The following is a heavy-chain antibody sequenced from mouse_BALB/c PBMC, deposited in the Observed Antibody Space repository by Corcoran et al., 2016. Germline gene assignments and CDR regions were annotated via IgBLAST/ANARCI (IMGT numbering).Heavy chain of an antibody. Sequence: EVQLQQSGPVLVKPGASVKMSCKASGYTFTSYVMHWVKQKPGQGLEWIGYINPYNDGTKYNEKFKGKATLTSDKSSSTAYMELSSLTSEDSAVYYCARCRDSSGYYYAMDYWGQGTPVTVSS. J-gene: IGHJ4*01. CDR1: GYTFTSYV. CDR2: INPYNDGT. D-gene: IGHD3-2*01. CDR3: ARCRDSSGYYYAMDY. V-gene: IGHV1S136*01.